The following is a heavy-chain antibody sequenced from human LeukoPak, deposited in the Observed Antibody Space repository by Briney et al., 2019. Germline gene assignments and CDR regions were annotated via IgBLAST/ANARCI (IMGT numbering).Heavy chain of an antibody. CDR1: GYSFTDYY. CDR2: INPKSGRT. V-gene: IGHV1-2*02. J-gene: IGHJ5*02. CDR3: ARADFVDAGPYLIGP. Sequence: ASVRVSCKTSGYSFTDYYIHWVRQAPGQGLEWMGWINPKSGRTSFARKFQDRVTMTRDPSISTVYMDMAWLTSDDTAIYFCARADFVDAGPYLIGPWGQGTLVTVSS. D-gene: IGHD3-3*01.